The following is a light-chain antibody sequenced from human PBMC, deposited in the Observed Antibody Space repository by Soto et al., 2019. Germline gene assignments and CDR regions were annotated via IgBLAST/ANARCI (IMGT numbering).Light chain of an antibody. Sequence: EIVLTQSPGTLSLSPGERATLSCRASQSVSSSYLSWYQQKPGQAPSLLIYGASNRATGIPDRFSGSGSGTDFTLTISRLEPEYFAVYYCHHYGRSPYTFGHGTKLEIK. J-gene: IGKJ2*01. CDR3: HHYGRSPYT. V-gene: IGKV3-20*01. CDR1: QSVSSSY. CDR2: GAS.